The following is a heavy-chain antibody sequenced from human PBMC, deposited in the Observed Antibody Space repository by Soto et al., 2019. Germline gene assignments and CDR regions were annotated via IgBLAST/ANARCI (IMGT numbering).Heavy chain of an antibody. CDR3: TRCGIWYHRIGYYLGIDGMDV. CDR2: TIPMFGTT. J-gene: IGHJ6*02. D-gene: IGHD3-22*01. CDR1: GGTFNSYA. Sequence: QVQLVQSGAEVKKPESSVRVSCKASGGTFNSYAITWVRQAPGQGLEWMGGTIPMFGTTNYAEKFQGRVTICADEAKNTAYMELSSLRSDDTAVYYCTRCGIWYHRIGYYLGIDGMDVWGQGTKVIVSS. V-gene: IGHV1-69*12.